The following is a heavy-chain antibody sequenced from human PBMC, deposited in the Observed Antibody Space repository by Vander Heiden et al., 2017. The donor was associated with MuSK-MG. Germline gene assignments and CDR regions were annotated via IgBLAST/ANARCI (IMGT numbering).Heavy chain of an antibody. J-gene: IGHJ6*03. D-gene: IGHD3-10*01. Sequence: QVQLVQSGSELKKPGASVKVACKASGYTFTNYAIEWVRQAPGQGLEWLGWINTSTGKATSAQGFTGRFVLSVSTSVSSAYLQISSLKAEDTAIYYCARRGGHPRGALSYFYDSGNHYRGYYCMDGWGRGTTVTVSS. CDR2: INTSTGKA. CDR1: GYTFTNYA. CDR3: ARRGGHPRGALSYFYDSGNHYRGYYCMDG. V-gene: IGHV7-4-1*02.